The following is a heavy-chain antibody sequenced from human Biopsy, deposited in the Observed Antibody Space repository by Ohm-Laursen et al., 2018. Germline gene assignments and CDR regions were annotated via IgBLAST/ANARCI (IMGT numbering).Heavy chain of an antibody. J-gene: IGHJ4*02. V-gene: IGHV4-59*01. CDR1: GGSISSDY. Sequence: TLTLTCTVSGGSISSDYWSWIRQTPGKGLEWIGYIYYSGGTNYNPSLKSRVTISVDTSKNQFSLRLSSVTAEDTAVYYCARDDAVTVIRGLYYWGQGALVAVSS. CDR2: IYYSGGT. CDR3: ARDDAVTVIRGLYY. D-gene: IGHD2-21*02.